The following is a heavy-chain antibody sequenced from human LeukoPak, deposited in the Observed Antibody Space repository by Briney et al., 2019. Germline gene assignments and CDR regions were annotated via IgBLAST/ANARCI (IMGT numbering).Heavy chain of an antibody. V-gene: IGHV3-15*01. CDR1: GFNLVNAW. D-gene: IGHD4-11*01. Sequence: GGSLRLSCSASGFNLVNAWMSWVRQAPGKGLAWIGRIKSEAGGGTTDYAAPVKGRFMISRGDSKNTLYLQVNSLNTEDTAVYYCTTAITYTGAAFDIWGQGTMVTVSS. CDR2: IKSEAGGGTT. CDR3: TTAITYTGAAFDI. J-gene: IGHJ3*02.